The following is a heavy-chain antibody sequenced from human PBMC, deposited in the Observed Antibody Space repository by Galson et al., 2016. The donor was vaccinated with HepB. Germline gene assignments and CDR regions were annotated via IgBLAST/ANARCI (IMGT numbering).Heavy chain of an antibody. D-gene: IGHD1-7*01. CDR3: ARDGELQVGNHYSYFGMDV. CDR1: GFMFTNYR. J-gene: IGHJ6*02. CDR2: ISGGSTTI. V-gene: IGHV3-48*04. Sequence: SLRLSCAASGFMFTNYRMNWIRQAPGKGLEWLSDISGGSTTINYADSVKGRFIIARDNAKSSLYLQMNSLRADDTAVYFCARDGELQVGNHYSYFGMDVWGQGPTVTVSS.